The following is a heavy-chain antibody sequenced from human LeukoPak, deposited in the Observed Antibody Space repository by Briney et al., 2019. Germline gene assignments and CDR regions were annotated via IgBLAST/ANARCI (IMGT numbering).Heavy chain of an antibody. D-gene: IGHD5-18*01. Sequence: GGSLRLSCAASGFTFSSYNMNWVRQAPGKGLEWVSCISDSSNYIYYADSVKGRFTISRDNAKNSLYLQMNSLRAEDTAVYYCARDQSEDTAMDRYYFGYWGQGTLVTVSS. J-gene: IGHJ4*02. CDR2: ISDSSNYI. CDR1: GFTFSSYN. V-gene: IGHV3-21*01. CDR3: ARDQSEDTAMDRYYFGY.